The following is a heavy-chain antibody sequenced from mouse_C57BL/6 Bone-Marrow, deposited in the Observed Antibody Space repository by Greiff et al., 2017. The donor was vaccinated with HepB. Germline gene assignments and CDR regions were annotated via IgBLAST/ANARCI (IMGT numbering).Heavy chain of an antibody. J-gene: IGHJ4*01. CDR1: GYTFTEYT. V-gene: IGHV1-62-2*01. CDR3: ARHGGIYYDYDVDYAMDY. CDR2: FYPGSGSI. D-gene: IGHD2-4*01. Sequence: QVQLKESGAELVKPGASVKLSCKASGYTFTEYTIHWVKQRSGQGLEWIGWFYPGSGSIKYNEKFKDKATLTADKSSSTVYMELSRLTSEDSAVYFCARHGGIYYDYDVDYAMDYWGQGTSVTVSS.